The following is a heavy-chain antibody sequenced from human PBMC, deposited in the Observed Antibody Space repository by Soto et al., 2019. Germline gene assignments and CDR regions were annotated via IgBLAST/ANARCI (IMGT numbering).Heavy chain of an antibody. J-gene: IGHJ6*02. CDR1: GGTFSSYA. D-gene: IGHD3-3*01. CDR3: ARDIPTIFEVARGMDV. CDR2: IIPIFGTA. Sequence: SVKVSCKASGGTFSSYAISWVRQAPGQGLEWMGGIIPIFGTANYAQKFQGRVTITADESTSTAYMELSSLRSEDTAVYYCARDIPTIFEVARGMDVWGQRTTVTVSS. V-gene: IGHV1-69*13.